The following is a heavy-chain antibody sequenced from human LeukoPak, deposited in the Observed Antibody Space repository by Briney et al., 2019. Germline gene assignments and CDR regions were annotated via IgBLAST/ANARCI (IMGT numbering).Heavy chain of an antibody. D-gene: IGHD6-13*01. V-gene: IGHV1-46*01. CDR1: GYTFTSYY. CDR3: ARMEPGYSSSWYPSHFDY. Sequence: GASVKVSCKASGYTFTSYYMHWVRQAPGQGLEWMGIINPSGGSTSYAQKFQGRVTVTRDTSTSTVYMELSSLRSEDTAVYYCARMEPGYSSSWYPSHFDYWGQGTLVTVSS. CDR2: INPSGGST. J-gene: IGHJ4*02.